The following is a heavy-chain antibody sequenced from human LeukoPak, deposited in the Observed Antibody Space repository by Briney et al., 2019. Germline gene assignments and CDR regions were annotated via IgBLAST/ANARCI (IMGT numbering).Heavy chain of an antibody. V-gene: IGHV1-69*13. CDR3: ARGGSYWMNYFDY. D-gene: IGHD1-26*01. CDR1: GGTFSSYA. J-gene: IGHJ4*02. Sequence: SVKVSCKASGGTFSSYAISWVRQAPGQGLEWMGGIIPIFGTANYAQKFQGRVTITADESTSTAYMELSSLRSEDTAVYYCARGGSYWMNYFDYWGQGTLVTVSS. CDR2: IIPIFGTA.